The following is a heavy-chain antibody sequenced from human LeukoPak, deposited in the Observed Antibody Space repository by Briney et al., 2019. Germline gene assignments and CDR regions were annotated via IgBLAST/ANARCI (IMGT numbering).Heavy chain of an antibody. D-gene: IGHD6-13*01. CDR1: GGTFSSYA. J-gene: IGHJ4*02. CDR2: IIPIFGTA. Sequence: SVKVSCKASGGTFSSYAISWVRQAPGQGLEWMGRIIPIFGTANYAQKFQGRVTITTDESTSTAYMELSSLRSEDTAVYYCARAPYSSSWFDYWGQGTLVTVSS. V-gene: IGHV1-69*05. CDR3: ARAPYSSSWFDY.